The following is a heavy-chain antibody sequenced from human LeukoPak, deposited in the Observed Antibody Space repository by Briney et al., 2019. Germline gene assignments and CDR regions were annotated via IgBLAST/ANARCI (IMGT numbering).Heavy chain of an antibody. D-gene: IGHD3-16*01. J-gene: IGHJ6*02. CDR3: AKDQGGPYYYYYYGMDV. CDR1: GFTFSSYA. CDR2: ISGSGGST. Sequence: GGSLRLSCAASGFTFSSYAMSWVRQAPGNGLEWVSAISGSGGSTYYADSVKGPFTISRDNSKNTLYLQMNSLRAEDTAVYYCAKDQGGPYYYYYYGMDVWGQGTTVTVSS. V-gene: IGHV3-23*01.